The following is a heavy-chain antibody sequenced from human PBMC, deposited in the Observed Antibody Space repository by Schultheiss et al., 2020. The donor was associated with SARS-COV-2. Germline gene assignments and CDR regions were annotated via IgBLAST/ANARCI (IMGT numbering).Heavy chain of an antibody. CDR2: ISAYNGNT. CDR3: ATIFGGGGDYVFVGYFDY. J-gene: IGHJ4*02. V-gene: IGHV1-18*01. D-gene: IGHD4-17*01. CDR1: GYTFTSYG. Sequence: ASVKVSCKASGYTFTSYGISWVRQAPGQGLEWMGWISAYNGNTNYAQKLQGRVTMTTDTSTSTAYMELSSLRSEDTAVYYCATIFGGGGDYVFVGYFDYWGQGTLVTVSS.